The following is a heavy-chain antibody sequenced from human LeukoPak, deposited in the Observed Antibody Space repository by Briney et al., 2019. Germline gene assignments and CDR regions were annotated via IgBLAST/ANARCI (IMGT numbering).Heavy chain of an antibody. Sequence: GGSLRLSCAASGFTFSSYSMNWVRQAPGKGLEWVSSISSGSSYIYYADSVRGRFTISRDNAKNSLYLQMNSLRAEDTAVYYCAKLYGSGSYCFDYWGQGTLVTVSS. V-gene: IGHV3-21*01. CDR3: AKLYGSGSYCFDY. D-gene: IGHD3-10*01. CDR1: GFTFSSYS. CDR2: ISSGSSYI. J-gene: IGHJ4*02.